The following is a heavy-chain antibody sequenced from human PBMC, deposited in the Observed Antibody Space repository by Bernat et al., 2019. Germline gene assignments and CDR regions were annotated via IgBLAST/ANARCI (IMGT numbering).Heavy chain of an antibody. CDR2: INHSGST. D-gene: IGHD2-21*02. V-gene: IGHV4-34*01. Sequence: QLQLQESGPGLVKPSETLSLTCAVYGGSFSGYYWTWIRQPPGKGLEWIGEINHSGSTNYNPSLKSRVTISVDTSKNQFSLKLSSVTAADTAVYYCAGGKGVVTAIWGQGTLVTVSS. J-gene: IGHJ4*02. CDR1: GGSFSGYY. CDR3: AGGKGVVTAI.